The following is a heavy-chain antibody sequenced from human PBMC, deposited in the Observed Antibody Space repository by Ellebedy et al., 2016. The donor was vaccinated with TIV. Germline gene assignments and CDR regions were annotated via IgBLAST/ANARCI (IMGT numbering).Heavy chain of an antibody. CDR3: ARVMVGYSGYGANIYYFDY. CDR1: GYTFSSYG. J-gene: IGHJ4*02. V-gene: IGHV1-18*01. Sequence: AASVKVSCKASGYTFSSYGISWARQAPGQGLEWMGWISAYNDNTNYAQKFQGRVTMTTDTSTSTAYMELRSLRSDDTAVYYCARVMVGYSGYGANIYYFDYWGQGTLVTVSS. D-gene: IGHD5-12*01. CDR2: ISAYNDNT.